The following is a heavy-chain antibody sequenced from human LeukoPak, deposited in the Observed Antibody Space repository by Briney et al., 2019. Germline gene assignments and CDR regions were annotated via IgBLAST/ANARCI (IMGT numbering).Heavy chain of an antibody. D-gene: IGHD5-12*01. CDR3: ARSDYEGYFDY. Sequence: GGSLRLSCAASGFTFSSYSMNWVRQAPGKGLEWVSSISSSSSYIYYADSVKGRLTISRDKAKNSLYLQMNSLRAEDTAVYYCARSDYEGYFDYWGQGTLVTVSS. CDR1: GFTFSSYS. V-gene: IGHV3-21*01. J-gene: IGHJ4*02. CDR2: ISSSSSYI.